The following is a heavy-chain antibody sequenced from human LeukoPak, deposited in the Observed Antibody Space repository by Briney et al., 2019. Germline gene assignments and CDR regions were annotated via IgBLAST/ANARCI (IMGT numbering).Heavy chain of an antibody. CDR2: IYYSGSG. CDR3: ARHEGHGSVDY. Sequence: SETLSLTCTVSGGSISSHYWSWIRQPAGKGLEWIGYIYYSGSGNYNPSLKSRVTISVDTSKTQFSLKLSSVTAADTAVYYCARHEGHGSVDYWGQGTLGTVSS. V-gene: IGHV4-59*08. D-gene: IGHD3-10*01. CDR1: GGSISSHY. J-gene: IGHJ4*02.